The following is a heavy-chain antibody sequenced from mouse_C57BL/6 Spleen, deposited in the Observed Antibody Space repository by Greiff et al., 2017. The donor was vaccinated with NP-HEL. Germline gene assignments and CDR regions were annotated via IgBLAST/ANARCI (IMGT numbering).Heavy chain of an antibody. J-gene: IGHJ2*01. V-gene: IGHV10-1*01. CDR2: IRSKSNNYAT. Sequence: EVQGVESGGGLVQPKGSLKLSCAASGFSFNTYAMNWVRQAPGKGLEWVARIRSKSNNYATYYADSVKDRFTISRDDSESMLYLQMNNLTTEDTAMYYCVYGNCRYFHYWGKGTTLTVST. CDR1: GFSFNTYA. CDR3: VYGNCRYFHY. D-gene: IGHD2-1*01.